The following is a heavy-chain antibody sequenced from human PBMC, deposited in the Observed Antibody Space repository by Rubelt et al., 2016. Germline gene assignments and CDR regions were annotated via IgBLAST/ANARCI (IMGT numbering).Heavy chain of an antibody. CDR3: ARVVPAAIGASHSFDY. V-gene: IGHV4-39*01. CDR1: GGSISSSSYY. Sequence: QLQLQESGPGLVKPSETLSLTCTVSGGSISSSSYYWGWIRQPPGKGLEWIGSIYYSGSTYYNPSLKSRVTISVDTSKNQFSLKRNFWTAADTAVYYCARVVPAAIGASHSFDYWGQGTLVTVSS. CDR2: IYYSGST. J-gene: IGHJ4*02. D-gene: IGHD2-2*02.